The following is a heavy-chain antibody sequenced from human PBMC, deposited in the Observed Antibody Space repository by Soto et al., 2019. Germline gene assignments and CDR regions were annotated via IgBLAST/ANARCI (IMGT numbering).Heavy chain of an antibody. CDR3: ARGSYYYDSSGYYHY. J-gene: IGHJ4*02. CDR2: IYYSGST. Sequence: QVQLQESGPGLVKPSQTLSLTCTVSGGSISSGDYYWSWIRQPPGKGLEWIGYIYYSGSTYYNPSLKSRVTISVDTSKNQFSLKLSSVTAADTTVYYCARGSYYYDSSGYYHYWGQGPLVTVSS. CDR1: GGSISSGDYY. V-gene: IGHV4-30-4*01. D-gene: IGHD3-22*01.